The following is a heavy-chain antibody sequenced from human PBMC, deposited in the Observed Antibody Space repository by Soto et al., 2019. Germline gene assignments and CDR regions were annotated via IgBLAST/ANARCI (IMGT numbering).Heavy chain of an antibody. CDR1: GYTFTSYG. CDR2: INPNSGNT. D-gene: IGHD2-15*01. Sequence: ASVKVSCKASGYTFTSYGISWVRQAPGQGLEWMGWINPNSGNTNYAQKFQGRVTMTRDTSISTAYMELSRLRSDDTAVYYCARVGRYCSGGSCYHDAFDIWGQGTMVTVSS. CDR3: ARVGRYCSGGSCYHDAFDI. V-gene: IGHV1-18*01. J-gene: IGHJ3*02.